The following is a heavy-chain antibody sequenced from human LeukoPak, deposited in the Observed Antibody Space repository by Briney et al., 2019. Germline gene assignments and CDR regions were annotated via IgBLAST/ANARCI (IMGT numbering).Heavy chain of an antibody. CDR2: INSDGSST. Sequence: GGSLRLSCAASGFTFSSYWMHWVRQAPGKGLVWVSRINSDGSSTSYADSVKGRFTISRDNAKNTLYLQMNSLRAEDTAVYYCARGSRGYSGYEVDYWGRGTLVTVSS. J-gene: IGHJ4*02. V-gene: IGHV3-74*01. D-gene: IGHD5-12*01. CDR3: ARGSRGYSGYEVDY. CDR1: GFTFSSYW.